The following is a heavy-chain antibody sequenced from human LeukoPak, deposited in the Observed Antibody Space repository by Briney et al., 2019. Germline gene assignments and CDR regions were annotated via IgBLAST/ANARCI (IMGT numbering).Heavy chain of an antibody. J-gene: IGHJ3*02. CDR2: ISGSGSHT. CDR3: AKNGNTFDI. Sequence: GGSLRLSCAASGFSFSGYAMSWVRQAPGKGLEWVSSISGSGSHTYHADSVKGRFTISRDNSKNTLYLQMNSLRAEDTAVYYCAKNGNTFDIWGQGTTVTVSS. CDR1: GFSFSGYA. D-gene: IGHD2/OR15-2a*01. V-gene: IGHV3-23*01.